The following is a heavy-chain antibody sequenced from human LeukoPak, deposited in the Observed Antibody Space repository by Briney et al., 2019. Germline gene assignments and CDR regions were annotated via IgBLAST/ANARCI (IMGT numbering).Heavy chain of an antibody. D-gene: IGHD6-13*01. CDR3: ARDQRAYGIAAAGTIAFDI. Sequence: ASVKVSCKASGYTFTAYYIHWVRQAPGQGLEWMGRIIPIFGTANYAQKFQGRVTITTDESTSTAYMELSSLRSEDTAVYYCARDQRAYGIAAAGTIAFDIWGQGTMVTVSS. J-gene: IGHJ3*02. V-gene: IGHV1-69*05. CDR1: GYTFTAYY. CDR2: IIPIFGTA.